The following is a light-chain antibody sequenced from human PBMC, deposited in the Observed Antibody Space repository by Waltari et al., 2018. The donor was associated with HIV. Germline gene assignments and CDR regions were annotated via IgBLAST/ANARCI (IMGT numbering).Light chain of an antibody. J-gene: IGLJ3*02. CDR1: SSNIGAGYD. CDR2: GNS. CDR3: QSYDSSLSWV. V-gene: IGLV1-40*01. Sequence: QSVLTQPPSVSGAPGQRVTISCTGSSSNIGAGYDVHWYQQLPGTAPKLLLYGNSNRPSGVPDRFSGSKSCTSASLAITGLQAEDEADYYCQSYDSSLSWVFGGGTKLTVL.